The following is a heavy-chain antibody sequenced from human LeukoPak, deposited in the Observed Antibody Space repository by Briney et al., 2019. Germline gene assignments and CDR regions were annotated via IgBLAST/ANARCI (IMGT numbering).Heavy chain of an antibody. V-gene: IGHV4-34*01. D-gene: IGHD3-16*01. J-gene: IGHJ3*02. CDR2: INHSGST. Sequence: SETLSLTCAVYGGSFSGYYWSWIRQPPGKGLEWIGEINHSGSTNYNPSLKSRVTISVDTSKNQFSLKLSSVTATDMAVYYCARGRGRAFDIWGQGTMVTVSS. CDR1: GGSFSGYY. CDR3: ARGRGRAFDI.